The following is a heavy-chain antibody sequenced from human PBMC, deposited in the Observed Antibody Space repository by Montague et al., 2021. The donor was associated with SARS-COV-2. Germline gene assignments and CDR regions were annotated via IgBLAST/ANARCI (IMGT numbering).Heavy chain of an antibody. CDR3: ARISGKLVLL. J-gene: IGHJ4*02. D-gene: IGHD6-6*01. V-gene: IGHV4-39*07. CDR2: IYYSGSS. Sequence: SETLSLTCTVSGGSISSSIYYWGWLRQPPGQGLVWIGCIYYSGSSYSTRSLKIPVTISVYTSKNQFSLKLSSVTAADTAVYYCARISGKLVLLWGQGTLVTVSS. CDR1: GGSISSSIYY.